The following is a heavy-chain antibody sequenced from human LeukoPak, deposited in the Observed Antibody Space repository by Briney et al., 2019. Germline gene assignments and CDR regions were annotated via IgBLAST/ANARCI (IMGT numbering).Heavy chain of an antibody. CDR1: GYTFTSYG. CDR3: ARDRYDILTGYKLFDY. J-gene: IGHJ4*02. Sequence: ASVKVSCKGSGYTFTSYGISWVRQAPGQGLEWVGWICAYNGNTNYAQKLQGRVTMTTDTSTSTAYMELRSLRSDDTAVYYCARDRYDILTGYKLFDYWGQGTLVTVSS. D-gene: IGHD3-9*01. V-gene: IGHV1-18*01. CDR2: ICAYNGNT.